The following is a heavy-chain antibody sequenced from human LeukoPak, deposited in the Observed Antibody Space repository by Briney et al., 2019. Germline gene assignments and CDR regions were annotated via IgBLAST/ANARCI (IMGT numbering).Heavy chain of an antibody. CDR2: IGTAGAP. CDR1: GFTFSSYD. CDR3: ARVDSYGGSY. Sequence: GGSLRLSCAASGFTFSSYDMHWVRQATGKGLEWVSAIGTAGAPYYPGSVKGRFTISGENAKNSLYLQMNSLRAGDTAVYYCARVDSYGGSYWGQGTLVTVSS. D-gene: IGHD5-18*01. J-gene: IGHJ4*02. V-gene: IGHV3-13*05.